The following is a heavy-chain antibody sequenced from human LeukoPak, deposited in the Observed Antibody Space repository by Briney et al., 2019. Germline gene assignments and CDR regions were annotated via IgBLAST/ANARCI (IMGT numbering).Heavy chain of an antibody. Sequence: ASVKVSCKASGYTFTSYAMHWVRQAPGQRLEWMGWSNAGNGNTKYSQEFQGRVTITRDTSASTAYMELSSLRSEDMAVYYCASITNRYCSSTSCYDSAFDIWGQGTMVTVSS. CDR2: SNAGNGNT. J-gene: IGHJ3*02. V-gene: IGHV1-3*02. D-gene: IGHD2-2*01. CDR1: GYTFTSYA. CDR3: ASITNRYCSSTSCYDSAFDI.